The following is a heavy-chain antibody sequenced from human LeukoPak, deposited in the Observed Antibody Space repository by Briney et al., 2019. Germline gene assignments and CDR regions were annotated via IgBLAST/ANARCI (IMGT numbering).Heavy chain of an antibody. CDR2: IYYSRGNT. CDR1: GTSISSSSYY. J-gene: IGHJ4*02. V-gene: IGHV4-39*01. Sequence: PSETLSLTCTVPGTSISSSSYYWGWLRQPPGKGLEWIGSIYYSRGNTYYNPSLKSRVTISVDTSKNQFSLKLSSVTAADTAVYYCARHFSESESYFPYYFDYWGQGTLVTVSS. CDR3: ARHFSESESYFPYYFDY. D-gene: IGHD3-10*01.